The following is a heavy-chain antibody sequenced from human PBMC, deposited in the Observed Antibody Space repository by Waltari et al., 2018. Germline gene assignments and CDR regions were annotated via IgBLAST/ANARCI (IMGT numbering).Heavy chain of an antibody. J-gene: IGHJ4*02. CDR3: ARGGGAVAGTTSWDY. CDR1: GGSISSYS. V-gene: IGHV4-59*01. CDR2: IYYSGST. Sequence: QVQLQASGPGLVKPSATLSPTCTVPGGSISSYSWCWIRPPPGKGLEWIGYIYYSGSTNYNPSLKSRVTISVDTSKNQFSLKLSSVTAADTAVYYCARGGGAVAGTTSWDYWGQGTLVTVSS. D-gene: IGHD6-19*01.